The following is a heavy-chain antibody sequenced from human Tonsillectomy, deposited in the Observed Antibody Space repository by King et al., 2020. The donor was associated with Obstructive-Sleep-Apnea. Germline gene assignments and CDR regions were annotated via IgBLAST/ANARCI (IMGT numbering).Heavy chain of an antibody. D-gene: IGHD2-2*01. J-gene: IGHJ5*02. Sequence: QLQESGPGLVKPSETLSLTCTVSGGSISSSSYYWGWIRQPPGKGLEWIGSISYSGSTYYKPSLKSRVTISVDTSKNQVSLKLSSVTAADTAVAYCARGGSGIVVVPADIGGWFDPWGQGTLVTVSS. CDR3: ARGGSGIVVVPADIGGWFDP. V-gene: IGHV4-39*07. CDR1: GGSISSSSYY. CDR2: ISYSGST.